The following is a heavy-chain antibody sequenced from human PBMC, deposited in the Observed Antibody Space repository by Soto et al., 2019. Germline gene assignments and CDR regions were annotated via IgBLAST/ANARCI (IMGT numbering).Heavy chain of an antibody. CDR3: ATMGFCGPGCYSFDY. V-gene: IGHV1-24*01. J-gene: IGHJ4*02. D-gene: IGHD2-21*02. CDR1: AYTLSELA. CDR2: FDPEGSDT. Sequence: SVKVSCKVSAYTLSELAIHWVRQAPVKGFEWMGGFDPEGSDTIYAQKFQGRVTMTSDTSTETAYMELESLTSEDTAFYYCATMGFCGPGCYSFDYWGQGTLVTVSS.